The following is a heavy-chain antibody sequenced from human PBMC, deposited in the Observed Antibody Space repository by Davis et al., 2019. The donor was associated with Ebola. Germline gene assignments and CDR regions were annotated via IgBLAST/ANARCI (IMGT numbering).Heavy chain of an antibody. CDR2: INGDGRTT. V-gene: IGHV3-74*01. J-gene: IGHJ4*02. Sequence: GESLKISCAASGFTFSTYWMHWVRQAPGKGLVWVSRINGDGRTTNYADSVKGRFTISRDNAKNTVYLQMNSLRAEDTAVYYCTRDAREMATNYWGQGTLVTVSS. CDR3: TRDAREMATNY. CDR1: GFTFSTYW. D-gene: IGHD5-24*01.